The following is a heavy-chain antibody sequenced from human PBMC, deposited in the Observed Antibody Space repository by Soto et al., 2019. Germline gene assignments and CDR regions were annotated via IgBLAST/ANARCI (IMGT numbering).Heavy chain of an antibody. D-gene: IGHD3-22*01. CDR3: ARSPTLSYYDSSGYSSDY. Sequence: ASVKVSCKASGYTFTSYAMHWVRQAPGQRLEWMGWINAGNGNTKYSQKFQGRVTITRDTSASTAYMELSSLRSEDTAVYYCARSPTLSYYDSSGYSSDYWGQGTLVTVSS. V-gene: IGHV1-3*01. CDR1: GYTFTSYA. J-gene: IGHJ4*02. CDR2: INAGNGNT.